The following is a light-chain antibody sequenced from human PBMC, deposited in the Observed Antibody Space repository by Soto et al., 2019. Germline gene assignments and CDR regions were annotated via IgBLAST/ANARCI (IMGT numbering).Light chain of an antibody. J-gene: IGKJ5*01. V-gene: IGKV3-11*01. CDR2: DAY. CDR3: QQRHMWPIT. CDR1: QSFRGL. Sequence: THSPVTLSLSPGERATLSCRASQSFRGLLAWYQQKPGQAPRLLIYDAYNRATGIPPRFSGSGSGTDFTLTISSLEPEDSAVYYCQQRHMWPITFGQGTRLEIK.